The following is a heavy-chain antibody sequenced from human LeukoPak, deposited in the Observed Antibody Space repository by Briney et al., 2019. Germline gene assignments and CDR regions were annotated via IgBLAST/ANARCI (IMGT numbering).Heavy chain of an antibody. D-gene: IGHD5-24*01. CDR1: GFTFSSYS. J-gene: IGHJ3*02. CDR3: ARDTGRRDGYNPNDAFDI. CDR2: ISSSSSYI. Sequence: PGGSLRLSCTASGFTFSSYSMNWVRQAPGKGLEWVSSISSSSSYIYYADSVKGRFTISRDNAKNSLYLQMNSLRAEDTAVYYCARDTGRRDGYNPNDAFDIWGQGTMVTVSS. V-gene: IGHV3-21*01.